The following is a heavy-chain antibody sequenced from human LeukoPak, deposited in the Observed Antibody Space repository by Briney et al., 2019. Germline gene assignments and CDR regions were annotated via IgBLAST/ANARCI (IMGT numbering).Heavy chain of an antibody. CDR1: GGSFSGYY. V-gene: IGHV4-34*01. D-gene: IGHD3-3*01. J-gene: IGHJ6*02. CDR2: INHSGST. Sequence: SETLSLTCAVYGGSFSGYYWSWIRQPPGKGLEWLGEINHSGSTNYNPSLKSRVTISVDTSKNQFSLKLSSVTAADTAVYYCARGQYDFWSGLQYYYYYGMDVWGQGTTVTVSS. CDR3: ARGQYDFWSGLQYYYYYGMDV.